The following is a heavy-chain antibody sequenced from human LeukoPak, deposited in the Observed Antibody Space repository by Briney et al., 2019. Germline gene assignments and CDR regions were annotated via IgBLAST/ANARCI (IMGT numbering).Heavy chain of an antibody. J-gene: IGHJ4*02. V-gene: IGHV3-30*02. D-gene: IGHD6-13*01. CDR3: AKAEDRYSSSWFSPLDY. CDR1: GFTFSSHG. Sequence: GGSLRLSCVASGFTFSSHGMHWVRQAPGKGLEWVAFIRYDGSNKYYADSVKGRFTISRDNSKNTLYLQMNSLRAEDTAVYYCAKAEDRYSSSWFSPLDYWGQGTLVTVSS. CDR2: IRYDGSNK.